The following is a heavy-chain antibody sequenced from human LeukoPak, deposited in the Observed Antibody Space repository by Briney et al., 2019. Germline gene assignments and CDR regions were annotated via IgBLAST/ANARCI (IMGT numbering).Heavy chain of an antibody. CDR1: GYTFTSYG. CDR2: ISAYNGNT. J-gene: IGHJ4*02. CDR3: ARANPAPYDSSGYNFRGYFDY. Sequence: ASVKVSCKASGYTFTSYGISWVRQAPGQGLERMGWISAYNGNTNYAQKLQGKVTMTTDTSTSTAYMELRSLRSDDTAVYYCARANPAPYDSSGYNFRGYFDYWGQGTRVTVSS. D-gene: IGHD3-22*01. V-gene: IGHV1-18*01.